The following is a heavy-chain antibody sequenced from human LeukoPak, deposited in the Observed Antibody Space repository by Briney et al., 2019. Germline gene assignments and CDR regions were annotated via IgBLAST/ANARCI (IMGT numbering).Heavy chain of an antibody. CDR1: GFTFSSYE. V-gene: IGHV3-48*03. CDR2: ISSSGSTK. D-gene: IGHD4-17*01. J-gene: IGHJ4*02. CDR3: ASSGADDY. Sequence: GGSLRLSCAASGFTFSSYEMNWVRQAPGKGLEWVSYISSSGSTKYYADSVKGRFTISRDNAKNSLSLQMNSLRAEDTAVYYCASSGADDYWGQGTLVTVSS.